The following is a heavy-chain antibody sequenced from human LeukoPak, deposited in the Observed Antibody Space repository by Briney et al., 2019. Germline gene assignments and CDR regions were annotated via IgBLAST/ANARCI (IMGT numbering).Heavy chain of an antibody. CDR1: GGSIRSSYYY. J-gene: IGHJ4*02. Sequence: SETLSLTCTVSGGSIRSSYYYWGWIRQPPGKGLEWIGSIYDSGSTYYNPSLKSRVTISVDTSKNQFSLKLSSVTAADTAVYYCARLVGATNYYFDYWGQGTLVTVSS. CDR2: IYDSGST. CDR3: ARLVGATNYYFDY. D-gene: IGHD1-26*01. V-gene: IGHV4-39*07.